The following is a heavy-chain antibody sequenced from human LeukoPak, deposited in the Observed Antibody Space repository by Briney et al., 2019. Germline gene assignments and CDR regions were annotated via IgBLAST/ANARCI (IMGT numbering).Heavy chain of an antibody. CDR1: GGSISSYY. V-gene: IGHV4-59*01. Sequence: SETLSLTCTVSGGSISSYYWSWIRQPPGKGLEWIGYIYCSGSTNYNPSLKSRVTISVDTSKNQFSLKLSSVTAADTAVYYCARGGGSYSYGNDAFDIWGQGTMVTVSS. D-gene: IGHD1-26*01. CDR2: IYCSGST. CDR3: ARGGGSYSYGNDAFDI. J-gene: IGHJ3*02.